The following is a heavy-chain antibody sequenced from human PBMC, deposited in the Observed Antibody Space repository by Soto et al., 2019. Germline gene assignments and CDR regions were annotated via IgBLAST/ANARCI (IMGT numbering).Heavy chain of an antibody. CDR2: ISGSGGST. CDR3: AKAYSVYDWGGAYAFDI. J-gene: IGHJ3*02. D-gene: IGHD5-12*01. Sequence: EVQLLESGGGLVQPGGSLRLSCAASGFTFSSYAMSWVRQAPGKGLELVSAISGSGGSTYYADSVKGRFTISRDNSKNTLYLQRNSLRAEDTAVYYCAKAYSVYDWGGAYAFDIWGQGTMVTVSS. V-gene: IGHV3-23*01. CDR1: GFTFSSYA.